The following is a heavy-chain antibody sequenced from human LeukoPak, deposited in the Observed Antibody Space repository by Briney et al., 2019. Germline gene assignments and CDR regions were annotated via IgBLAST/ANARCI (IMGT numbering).Heavy chain of an antibody. V-gene: IGHV3-74*01. Sequence: GGSLRLSCATSGFTFSTFWMHWVRQAPGKGLVWVSRINHDGSSTNYADSVKGRFTISRDNAKNTLYLQLNSLRGDDTAVYFCAKDRPTVYSSSWLHFLDSWGQGTLVTVSS. D-gene: IGHD6-13*01. J-gene: IGHJ4*02. CDR3: AKDRPTVYSSSWLHFLDS. CDR2: INHDGSST. CDR1: GFTFSTFW.